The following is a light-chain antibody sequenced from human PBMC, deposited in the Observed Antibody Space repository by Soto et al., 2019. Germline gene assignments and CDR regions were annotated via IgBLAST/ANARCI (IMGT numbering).Light chain of an antibody. CDR3: QQRSNWPRFT. J-gene: IGKJ3*01. V-gene: IGKV3-11*01. Sequence: EIVLTQSPGTLSLSPGERATLSCRASQTVSSYLAWYQQKPGQAPRLLIYDASNRATGIPARFSGSGSGTDFTLTISSLEPEDFAVYYCQQRSNWPRFTFGPGTKVDGK. CDR1: QTVSSY. CDR2: DAS.